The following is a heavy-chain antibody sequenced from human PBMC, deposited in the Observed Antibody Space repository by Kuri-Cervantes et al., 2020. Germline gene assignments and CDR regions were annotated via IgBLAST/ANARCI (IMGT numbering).Heavy chain of an antibody. V-gene: IGHV3-30-3*01. CDR1: GFTFSSYA. CDR3: ARVGCSGGSCYYYYYGMDV. J-gene: IGHJ6*02. D-gene: IGHD2-15*01. CDR2: ISYDGSNK. Sequence: GESLKISCAASGFTFSSYAMHWVRQAPGKGLEWVAVISYDGSNKYYADSVKGRFTISRDNSKNTLYLQMNSLRAEDTAVYYCARVGCSGGSCYYYYYGMDVWGQGTTVTV.